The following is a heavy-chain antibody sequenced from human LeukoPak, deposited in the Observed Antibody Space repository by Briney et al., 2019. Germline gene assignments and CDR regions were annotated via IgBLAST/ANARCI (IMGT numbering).Heavy chain of an antibody. CDR2: TYYSGNT. V-gene: IGHV4-59*01. D-gene: IGHD3-22*01. Sequence: SETLSLTCTVSGGSMSSYYWSWIRQPPGKGLECIGSTYYSGNTNYNPSLKSRVTISVDTSKNQFSLKVSSVTAADTAVYYCARVFHDSSGYPLDYWGQGTLVTVSS. J-gene: IGHJ4*02. CDR3: ARVFHDSSGYPLDY. CDR1: GGSMSSYY.